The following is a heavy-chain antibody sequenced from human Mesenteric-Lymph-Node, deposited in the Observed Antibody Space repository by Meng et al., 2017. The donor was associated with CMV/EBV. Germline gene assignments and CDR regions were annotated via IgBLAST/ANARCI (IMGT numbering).Heavy chain of an antibody. D-gene: IGHD1-26*01. CDR2: IQYDGSVT. Sequence: LSLTCATSGFTFSSYSMNWVRQAPGKGLEWVASIQYDGSVTYYGDSVKGRFTISRDNSQNVLYLQMNTLRPEDTAVYYCVKGRAWQLLGELDHWGQGTLVTVSS. V-gene: IGHV3-30*02. CDR1: GFTFSSYS. J-gene: IGHJ4*02. CDR3: VKGRAWQLLGELDH.